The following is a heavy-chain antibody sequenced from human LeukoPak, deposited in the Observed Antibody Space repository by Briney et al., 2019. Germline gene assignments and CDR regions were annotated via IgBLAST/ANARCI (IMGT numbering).Heavy chain of an antibody. CDR3: ASGGFGEIYYFDY. J-gene: IGHJ4*02. V-gene: IGHV1-69*04. CDR2: IIPILGIA. CDR1: GGTFSSYA. Sequence: SVKVSCKASGGTFSSYAISWVRQAPGQGLEWMGRIIPILGIANYAQKFQGRVTITADKSTSTAYMELSSLRSEDTAVYYCASGGFGEIYYFDYWGQGTLVTVSS. D-gene: IGHD3-10*01.